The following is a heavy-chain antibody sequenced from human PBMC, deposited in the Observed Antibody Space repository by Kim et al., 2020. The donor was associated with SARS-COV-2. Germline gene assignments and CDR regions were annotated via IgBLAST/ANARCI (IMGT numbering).Heavy chain of an antibody. Sequence: TRHGAPVKGRFTISRDNAKNTLYLLRNSLRADDTAVYYWARSRNYGWFDSWGQGTLVTVSS. CDR3: ARSRNYGWFDS. D-gene: IGHD3-16*01. V-gene: IGHV3-74*01. CDR2: T. J-gene: IGHJ5*01.